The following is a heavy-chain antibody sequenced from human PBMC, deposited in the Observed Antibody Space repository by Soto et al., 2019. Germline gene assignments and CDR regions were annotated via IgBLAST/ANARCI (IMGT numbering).Heavy chain of an antibody. J-gene: IGHJ4*02. CDR2: IYHSGST. D-gene: IGHD4-4*01. CDR3: ARPAGSTVTYQHFDY. V-gene: IGHV4-4*02. Sequence: SETLSLTCAVSGGSISSSNWWSWVRQPPGKGLEWIGEIYHSGSTNYNPSLKGRVTISVDKSKNQFSLKLSSVTAADTAVYYCARPAGSTVTYQHFDYWGQGTLVTVSS. CDR1: GGSISSSNW.